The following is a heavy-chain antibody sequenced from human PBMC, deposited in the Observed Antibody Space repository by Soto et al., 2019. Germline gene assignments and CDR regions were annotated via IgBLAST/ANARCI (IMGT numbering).Heavy chain of an antibody. D-gene: IGHD1-7*01. CDR3: ANQIPNYVGLNKPDY. CDR2: ISGSGGST. Sequence: GGSLRLSCAASGFTFSSYAMSWVRQAPGKGLEWVSAISGSGGSTYYADSVKGRFTISRDNSKNTLYLQMNSLRAEDTAVYYSANQIPNYVGLNKPDYWGQGTLVTVSS. J-gene: IGHJ4*02. CDR1: GFTFSSYA. V-gene: IGHV3-23*01.